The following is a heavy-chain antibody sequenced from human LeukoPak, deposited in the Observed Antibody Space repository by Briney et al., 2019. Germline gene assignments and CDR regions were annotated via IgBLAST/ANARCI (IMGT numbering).Heavy chain of an antibody. CDR3: ARGDESSSWCIDY. Sequence: GASVKVSCKASGYTFTGYYMYWVRQAPGQGLEWMGWINPNSGGTNYAQKFQGRVTMTRDTSISTAYMELSRLRSDDTAVYYCARGDESSSWCIDYWGQGTLVTVSS. D-gene: IGHD6-13*01. CDR1: GYTFTGYY. V-gene: IGHV1-2*02. CDR2: INPNSGGT. J-gene: IGHJ4*02.